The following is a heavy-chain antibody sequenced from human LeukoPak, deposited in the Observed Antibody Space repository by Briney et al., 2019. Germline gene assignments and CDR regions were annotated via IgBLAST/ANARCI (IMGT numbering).Heavy chain of an antibody. CDR1: GTYTLIELS. D-gene: IGHD1-26*01. CDR2: FDPEDGET. V-gene: IGHV1-24*01. J-gene: IGHJ4*02. CDR3: ATLLGETHFFDY. Sequence: ASVKVSCKVSGTYTLIELSMHWVRQAPGRGLEWMGGFDPEDGETIYAQKFKGRVTMTEDTSTDTAYMDLSSLRSEDTAVYYCATLLGETHFFDYWGQGTLVTVSS.